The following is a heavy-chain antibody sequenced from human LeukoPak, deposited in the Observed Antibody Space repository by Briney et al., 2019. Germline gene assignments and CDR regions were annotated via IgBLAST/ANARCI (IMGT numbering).Heavy chain of an antibody. J-gene: IGHJ4*02. CDR1: GFTFSSYA. V-gene: IGHV3-23*01. CDR2: ISGSGGST. Sequence: GGSLRLSCAASGFTFSSYAMSWVRQAPGKGLEWVSAISGSGGSTYYADSVKGRFTISRDNSKNTLYLQMNSLRAEDTAVYYCAKDMGDFWSGYYFAFDYWGQGTLVTVSS. CDR3: AKDMGDFWSGYYFAFDY. D-gene: IGHD3-3*01.